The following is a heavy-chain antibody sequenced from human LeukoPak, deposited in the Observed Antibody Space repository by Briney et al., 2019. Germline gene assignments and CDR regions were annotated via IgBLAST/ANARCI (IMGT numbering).Heavy chain of an antibody. J-gene: IGHJ4*02. Sequence: GGSLRLSCAASGFTFSSYAMHWVRQAPGKGLEWVAVISYDGSNKYYADSVKGRFTISRDSAKNSLYLQMSSLRAEDTAIYYCARGRYGDYLSDYWGQGTLVTVSS. CDR1: GFTFSSYA. CDR3: ARGRYGDYLSDY. D-gene: IGHD4-17*01. V-gene: IGHV3-30-3*01. CDR2: ISYDGSNK.